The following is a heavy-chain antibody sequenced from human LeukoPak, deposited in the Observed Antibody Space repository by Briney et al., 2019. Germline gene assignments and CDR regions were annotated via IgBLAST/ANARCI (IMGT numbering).Heavy chain of an antibody. CDR3: ARDEDAF. Sequence: GGSLRLSCAASGFTFSSYAMNWVRQAPGKGLEWISYISSDSSTIFYADSVKGRFTISRDNVKNSLFLQLNSLRDEDTAVYYCARDEDAFGGQGTLVTVSS. CDR2: ISSDSSTI. J-gene: IGHJ4*02. CDR1: GFTFSSYA. V-gene: IGHV3-48*02.